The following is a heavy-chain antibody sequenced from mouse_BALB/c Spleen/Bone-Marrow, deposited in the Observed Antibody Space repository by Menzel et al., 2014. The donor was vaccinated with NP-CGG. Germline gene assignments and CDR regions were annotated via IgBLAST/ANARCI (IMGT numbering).Heavy chain of an antibody. V-gene: IGHV5-6-3*01. J-gene: IGHJ2*01. CDR3: VRGNYGNYVDYFDF. CDR1: GFTFSKYG. CDR2: INGNGGST. D-gene: IGHD2-1*01. Sequence: EVQVVESGGGLVQPGGSLKLSCAASGFTFSKYGMSWVRQTPDKRLELVATINGNGGSTYYPDSVKGRFTISRDTAKNTLYLQMSSLKSEETAMYYCVRGNYGNYVDYFDFWGQGTTLTVSS.